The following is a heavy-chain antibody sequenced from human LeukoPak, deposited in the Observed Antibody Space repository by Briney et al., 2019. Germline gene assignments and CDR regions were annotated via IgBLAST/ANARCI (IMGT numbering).Heavy chain of an antibody. J-gene: IGHJ4*02. D-gene: IGHD1-14*01. CDR2: ISGSGGST. CDR3: AKDFGRNLGGPGY. CDR1: GFTFSSYA. Sequence: GGSLRLSCAASGFTFSSYAMSWVRQAPGKGLEWVSAISGSGGSTYYADSVKGRFAISRDDSKSTLYLQMNSLRGEDTAVYYCAKDFGRNLGGPGYWGRGTLVIVSS. V-gene: IGHV3-23*01.